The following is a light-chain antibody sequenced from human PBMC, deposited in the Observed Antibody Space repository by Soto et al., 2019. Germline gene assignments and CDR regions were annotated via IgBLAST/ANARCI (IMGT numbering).Light chain of an antibody. V-gene: IGKV3-11*01. Sequence: EIVLTQSPATLSLSPGQRATLSCRASQSVSNYLAWYQQKPGQAPRLLIYDASNRATGIPTRFSGSGSGTDFTLTISSLEPEDFAVYYCQQRSNWPPVFTFGPGTKVDIK. CDR3: QQRSNWPPVFT. J-gene: IGKJ3*01. CDR1: QSVSNY. CDR2: DAS.